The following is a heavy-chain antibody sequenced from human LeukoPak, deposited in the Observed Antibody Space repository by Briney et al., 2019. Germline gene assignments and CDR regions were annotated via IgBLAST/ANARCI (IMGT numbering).Heavy chain of an antibody. CDR3: AKDMTVEGYSSGWFDY. CDR2: ISWNSGSI. Sequence: GRSLRLSCAASGFTFDDYAMHWVRQAPGKGLEWVSGISWNSGSIGYADSVKGRFTISRDNAKNSLYLQMNSLRAEDTALYYCAKDMTVEGYSSGWFDYWGQGTLVTASS. J-gene: IGHJ5*01. D-gene: IGHD6-19*01. V-gene: IGHV3-9*01. CDR1: GFTFDDYA.